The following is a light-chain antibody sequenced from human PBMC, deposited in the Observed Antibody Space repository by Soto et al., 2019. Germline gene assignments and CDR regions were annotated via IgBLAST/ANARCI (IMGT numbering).Light chain of an antibody. CDR2: GAS. Sequence: EIVLTQSPGTLSLSPGERATLSCRASQSVSSSYLAWYQQKPGQAPRPLIYGASSRATGIPHRFSGSGSGTDFTLTISRLEPEDFALYSCQQYGSSPLFTFGPGTKVDIK. CDR3: QQYGSSPLFT. V-gene: IGKV3-20*01. J-gene: IGKJ3*01. CDR1: QSVSSSY.